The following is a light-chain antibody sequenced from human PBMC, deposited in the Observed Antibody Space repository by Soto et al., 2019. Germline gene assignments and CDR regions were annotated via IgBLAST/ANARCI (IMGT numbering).Light chain of an antibody. J-gene: IGKJ2*01. CDR3: KQYDSYSST. Sequence: DIQMTQSPSTLSASVGDRVTITCRASQSISRYLACYQQKPGKVPKVLIYDVSNLQSGVPSRFSGSGSGTEFTLTISSLQPDDFATFYCKQYDSYSSTFGQGTEGQIK. CDR2: DVS. V-gene: IGKV1-5*01. CDR1: QSISRY.